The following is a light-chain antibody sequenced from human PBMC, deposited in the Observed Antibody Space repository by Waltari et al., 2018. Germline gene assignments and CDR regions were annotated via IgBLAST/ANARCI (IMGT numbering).Light chain of an antibody. CDR2: KDS. J-gene: IGLJ3*02. Sequence: SSELTQPPSLSVSPGQKAKITCSGEALAKQYIYCYQQKSGQAPVLLIYKDSERPSKIAERFSGASSGTTVTLTISGVQAEDEADYFCQSSCSSGTWVFGGGTKLTVL. CDR1: ALAKQY. CDR3: QSSCSSGTWV. V-gene: IGLV3-25*03.